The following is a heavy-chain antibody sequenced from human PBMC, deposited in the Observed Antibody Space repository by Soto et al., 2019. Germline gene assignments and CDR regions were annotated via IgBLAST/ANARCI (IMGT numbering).Heavy chain of an antibody. CDR3: ARGYCSGGSCYGYYYYGMDV. CDR2: IIPIFGTA. Sequence: QVQLVQSGAEVKKPGSSVKVSCKASGGTFSSYAISWVRQAPGQGLEWMGGIIPIFGTANYAQKFQGRVTITADKSTSTAYKELSSLRSEDTAVYYCARGYCSGGSCYGYYYYGMDVWGQGTTVTVSS. CDR1: GGTFSSYA. V-gene: IGHV1-69*06. J-gene: IGHJ6*02. D-gene: IGHD2-15*01.